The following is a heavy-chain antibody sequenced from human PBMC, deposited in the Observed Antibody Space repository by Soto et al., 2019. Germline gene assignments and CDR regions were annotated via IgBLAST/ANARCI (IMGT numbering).Heavy chain of an antibody. CDR3: AIPRIAAAGNDAFDI. V-gene: IGHV1-2*04. CDR1: GYTFTGYY. CDR2: INPNSGGT. D-gene: IGHD6-13*01. Sequence: ASVKVSCKASGYTFTGYYMHWVRQAPGQGLEWMGWINPNSGGTNYAQKFQGWVTMTRDTSISTAYMELSRLRSDDTAVYYCAIPRIAAAGNDAFDIWGQGTMVTVSS. J-gene: IGHJ3*02.